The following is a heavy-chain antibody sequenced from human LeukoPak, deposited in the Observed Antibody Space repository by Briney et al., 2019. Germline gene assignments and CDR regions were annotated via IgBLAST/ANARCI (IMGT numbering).Heavy chain of an antibody. CDR2: IYYSGST. V-gene: IGHV4-39*01. Sequence: PSETLSLTCTVSGGSISSSSYYWGWIRQPPGKGLEWFGSIYYSGSTYYNPSLKSRVTISVDTSKNQFSLKLSSVTAADTAVYYCARLHAKQWELPIGDFDYWGQGTLVTVSS. J-gene: IGHJ4*02. CDR3: ARLHAKQWELPIGDFDY. CDR1: GGSISSSSYY. D-gene: IGHD1-26*01.